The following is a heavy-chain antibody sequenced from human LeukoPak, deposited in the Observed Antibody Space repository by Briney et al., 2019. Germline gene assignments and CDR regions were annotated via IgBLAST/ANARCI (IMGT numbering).Heavy chain of an antibody. V-gene: IGHV3-74*01. Sequence: PGGSLRLSCAVSGFTLTSYWMHWVRQAPGKGLVWVSRIKSDESTRDYADFVKGRFTISRDNARNTVYLQINSLIAEDTAVYYCARGLRDRYGMDVWGQGTTVTVSS. CDR1: GFTLTSYW. CDR2: IKSDESTR. J-gene: IGHJ6*02. D-gene: IGHD5-12*01. CDR3: ARGLRDRYGMDV.